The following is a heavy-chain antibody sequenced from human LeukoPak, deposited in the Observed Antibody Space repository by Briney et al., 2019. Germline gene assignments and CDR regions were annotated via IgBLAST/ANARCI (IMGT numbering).Heavy chain of an antibody. CDR2: IKQDRSEK. D-gene: IGHD6-19*01. V-gene: IGHV3-7*01. J-gene: IGHJ3*02. Sequence: GGSLRLSCEASGCTFYNYWMSWVRQAPGQGLEWVANIKQDRSEKYYVDSVKGRFTISRDNAKNSLFLQMNSLGADDTAVYYCAVYSSGWYNNFDMWGQGTMDSVSS. CDR3: AVYSSGWYNNFDM. CDR1: GCTFYNYW.